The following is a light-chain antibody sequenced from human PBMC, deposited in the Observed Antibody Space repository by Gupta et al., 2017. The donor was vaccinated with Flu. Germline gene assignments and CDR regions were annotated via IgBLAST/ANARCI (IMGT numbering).Light chain of an antibody. J-gene: IGKJ2*01. CDR3: QQSYSTPYT. CDR1: QSISSY. V-gene: IGKV1-39*01. CDR2: GAS. Sequence: DIQMTQSPSSLSASVGDRVTITCRASQSISSYLNWYQQKPGKAPKLLIYGASSLQSGVPPRFSGSGSGTDFSLTISSLQPEDFATYYCQQSYSTPYTFGQGTKLEIK.